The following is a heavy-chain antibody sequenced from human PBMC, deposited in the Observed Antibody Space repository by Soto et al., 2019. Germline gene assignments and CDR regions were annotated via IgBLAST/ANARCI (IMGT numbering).Heavy chain of an antibody. J-gene: IGHJ1*01. CDR2: ITWSGGTR. V-gene: IGHV3-9*01. CDR1: GLTFDDYA. CDR3: IRGRQGWVQL. D-gene: IGHD6-19*01. Sequence: EVQLVESGGGLVQPGRSLRLSCVASGLTFDDYAMHWVRQAPGKGLEWVSGITWSGGTRDYADSVKGRFTISRDNAKNSVYLQMESLRVEDTALYYCIRGRQGWVQLWGRGTLVTVSS.